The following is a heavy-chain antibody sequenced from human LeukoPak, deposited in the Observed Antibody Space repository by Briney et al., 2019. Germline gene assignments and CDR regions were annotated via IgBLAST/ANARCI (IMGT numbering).Heavy chain of an antibody. V-gene: IGHV3-33*01. CDR3: ARDPGDYYGSGSSDAFDI. J-gene: IGHJ3*02. CDR1: GFTFSTYG. D-gene: IGHD3-10*01. CDR2: IWYDGSNK. Sequence: GGSLRLSCAASGFTFSTYGMHWVRQAPGKGLEWVAVIWYDGSNKYYADSVKGRFTISRDNSKNTLYLQMNSLRAEDTAVYYCARDPGDYYGSGSSDAFDIWGQGTMVTVSS.